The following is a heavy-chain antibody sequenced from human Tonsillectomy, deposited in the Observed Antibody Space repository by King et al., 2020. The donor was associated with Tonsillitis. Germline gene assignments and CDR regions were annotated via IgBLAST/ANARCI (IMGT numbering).Heavy chain of an antibody. V-gene: IGHV4-61*02. J-gene: IGHJ1*01. CDR3: GRGGCLLCHTTSCRAL. CDR1: GGSINNGSYC. Sequence: VQLQESGPGLVKPSQTLSLTCTVSGGSINNGSYCWSWIRQPAGKGLEWLGRVYPRSGRTNYKPSLKSRVDMAMETYKNTVSPKVRSLTVADPAASNCGRGGCLLCHTTSCRALWRPGPLVPFST. D-gene: IGHD2-2*01. CDR2: VYPRSGRT.